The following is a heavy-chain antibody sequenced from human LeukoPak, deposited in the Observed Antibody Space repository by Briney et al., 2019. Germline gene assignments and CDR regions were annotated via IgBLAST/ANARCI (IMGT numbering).Heavy chain of an antibody. CDR2: INTGNGNT. CDR1: GYTFTGYY. Sequence: ASVKVSCKASGYTFTGYYMHWVRQAPGQRLEWMGWINTGNGNTKYSQEFQGRVTISRDTSANTAYMELSSLRSEDMAVYYCARAFYSGYEVGVDYWGQGTLVTVSS. V-gene: IGHV1-3*03. CDR3: ARAFYSGYEVGVDY. J-gene: IGHJ4*02. D-gene: IGHD5-12*01.